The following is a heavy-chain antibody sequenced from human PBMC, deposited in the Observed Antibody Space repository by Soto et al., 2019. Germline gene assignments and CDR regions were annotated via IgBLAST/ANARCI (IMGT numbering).Heavy chain of an antibody. D-gene: IGHD3-3*01. CDR1: GFTFSSYA. CDR2: ISGSGGST. Sequence: PGGSLRLSCAAFGFTFSSYAMSWVRQAPGKGLEWVSAISGSGGSTYYADSVKGRFTISRDNSKNTLYLQMNSLRAEDTAVYYCAKYDFWSGYLHGMDVWGQGTTVTVSS. V-gene: IGHV3-23*01. J-gene: IGHJ6*02. CDR3: AKYDFWSGYLHGMDV.